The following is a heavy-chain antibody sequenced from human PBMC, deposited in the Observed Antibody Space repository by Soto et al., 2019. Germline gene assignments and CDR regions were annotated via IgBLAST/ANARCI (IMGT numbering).Heavy chain of an antibody. V-gene: IGHV4-59*08. Sequence: PSETLSLTCTVSGGSISSYYWSWIRQPPGKGLEWIGYIYYSGSTNYNPSLKSRVTISVDTSKNQFSLKLSSVTAADTAVYYCARHSPNTAMVPYNWFDPWGQGTLVTVSS. CDR1: GGSISSYY. CDR3: ARHSPNTAMVPYNWFDP. CDR2: IYYSGST. D-gene: IGHD5-18*01. J-gene: IGHJ5*02.